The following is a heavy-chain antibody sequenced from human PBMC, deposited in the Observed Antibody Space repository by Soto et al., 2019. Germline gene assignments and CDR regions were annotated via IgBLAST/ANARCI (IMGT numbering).Heavy chain of an antibody. Sequence: EVQLLESGGGLVQPGGSLRLSCAASGFTFSSYAMNWVRQAPGKGLEWVSAISGSGGSTYYADSVKGRFTISSDSSKNTLYLQMNSLRAEDTAVYYCAKGNSWSPALVLDIWGQGTMVTVSS. D-gene: IGHD1-7*01. CDR2: ISGSGGST. CDR1: GFTFSSYA. CDR3: AKGNSWSPALVLDI. J-gene: IGHJ3*02. V-gene: IGHV3-23*01.